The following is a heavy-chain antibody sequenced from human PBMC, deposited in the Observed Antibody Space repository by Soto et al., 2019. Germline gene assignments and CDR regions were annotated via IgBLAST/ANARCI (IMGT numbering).Heavy chain of an antibody. Sequence: PSETLSLTCTVSGGSISSYYWSWIRQPPGKGLEWIGYIYYSGSTNYNPSLKSRVTISVDTSKNQFSLKLSSVTAADTAVYYCARAPSSGWAFDYWGQGTLVTVSS. CDR2: IYYSGST. J-gene: IGHJ4*02. D-gene: IGHD6-19*01. CDR1: GGSISSYY. CDR3: ARAPSSGWAFDY. V-gene: IGHV4-59*01.